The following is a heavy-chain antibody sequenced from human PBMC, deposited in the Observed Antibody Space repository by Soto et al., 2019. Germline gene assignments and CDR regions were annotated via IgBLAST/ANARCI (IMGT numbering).Heavy chain of an antibody. CDR1: GFTFSSYA. CDR3: ARDKRDFWSGYPYYYYYGMDV. CDR2: ISYDGSNK. Sequence: GGSLRLSCAASGFTFSSYAMHWVRQAPGKGLEWVAVISYDGSNKYYADSVKGRFTISRDNSKNTLYLQMNSLRAEDTAVYYCARDKRDFWSGYPYYYYYGMDVWGQGTTVTVSS. V-gene: IGHV3-30-3*01. J-gene: IGHJ6*02. D-gene: IGHD3-3*01.